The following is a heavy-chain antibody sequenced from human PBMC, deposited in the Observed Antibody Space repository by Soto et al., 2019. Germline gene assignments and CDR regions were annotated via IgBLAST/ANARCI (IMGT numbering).Heavy chain of an antibody. Sequence: GGSLRLSCAASGFTFSNYAMTWVRQAPGMGLEWVSATSNRGDRTYYADSVKGRFTISRDNSKNTLYLQMASLRVEDTAVYYCAKDLEVYGSPFPWYFDLWGRGTLVTVSS. D-gene: IGHD3-10*01. CDR3: AKDLEVYGSPFPWYFDL. CDR2: TSNRGDRT. V-gene: IGHV3-23*01. CDR1: GFTFSNYA. J-gene: IGHJ2*01.